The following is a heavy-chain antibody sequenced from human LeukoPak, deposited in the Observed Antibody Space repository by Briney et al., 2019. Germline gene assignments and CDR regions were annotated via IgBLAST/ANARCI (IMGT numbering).Heavy chain of an antibody. CDR2: INPNSGGT. V-gene: IGHV1-2*04. J-gene: IGHJ4*02. Sequence: ASVKVSCKASGYTFTGYYMHWVRQAPGQGLEWMGWINPNSGGTNYAQKFQGWVTMTRDTSISTAYMELSRLRSDDTVVYYCARGFKEVREIDYWGQGTLVTVSS. D-gene: IGHD3-10*01. CDR3: ARGFKEVREIDY. CDR1: GYTFTGYY.